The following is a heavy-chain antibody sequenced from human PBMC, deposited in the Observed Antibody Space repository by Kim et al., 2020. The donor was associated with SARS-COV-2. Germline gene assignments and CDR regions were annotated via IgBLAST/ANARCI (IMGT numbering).Heavy chain of an antibody. CDR2: ISYDGSNK. CDR3: ARDLWDGYPKNAFDI. V-gene: IGHV3-30-3*01. D-gene: IGHD5-12*01. J-gene: IGHJ3*02. Sequence: GGSLRLSCAASGFTFSSYAMHWVRQAPGKGLEWVAVISYDGSNKYYVDSVKGRFTISRDNSKNTLYLQMNSLRAEDTAVYYCARDLWDGYPKNAFDIWGQGTMVTVSS. CDR1: GFTFSSYA.